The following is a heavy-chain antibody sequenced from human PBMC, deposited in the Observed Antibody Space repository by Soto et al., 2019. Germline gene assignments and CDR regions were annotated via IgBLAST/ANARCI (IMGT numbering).Heavy chain of an antibody. CDR1: GFTFSDYY. Sequence: GSLRLSCAASGFTFSDYYMSWIRQAPGKGLEWVSYIRSSGSTIYYADSVKGRFTISRDNAKNSLYLQMNSLRAEDTAVYYCARAHMTTVHQDPWGQGTLVTVSS. CDR3: ARAHMTTVHQDP. D-gene: IGHD4-4*01. V-gene: IGHV3-11*01. J-gene: IGHJ5*02. CDR2: IRSSGSTI.